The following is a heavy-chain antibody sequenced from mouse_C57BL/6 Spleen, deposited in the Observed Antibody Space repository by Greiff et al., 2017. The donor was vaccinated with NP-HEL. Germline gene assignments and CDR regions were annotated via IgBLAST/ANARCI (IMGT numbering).Heavy chain of an antibody. D-gene: IGHD1-1*01. V-gene: IGHV5-17*01. CDR1: GFTFSDYG. Sequence: EVKLVESGGGLVKPGGSLKLSCAASGFTFSDYGMHWVRQAPEKGLEWVAYISSGSSTIYYADTVKGRFTISRDNAKNTLFLQMTSLRSEDTAMYYCARAGIPYAMDYWGHGTSVTVSS. J-gene: IGHJ4*01. CDR3: ARAGIPYAMDY. CDR2: ISSGSSTI.